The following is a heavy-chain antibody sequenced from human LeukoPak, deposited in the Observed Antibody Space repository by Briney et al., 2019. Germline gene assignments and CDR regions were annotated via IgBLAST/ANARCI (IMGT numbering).Heavy chain of an antibody. Sequence: ASVKVSCKASGYTFTGYFMHWVRQAPGQGLEWMGRINPNSGGTNYAQKFQCRVTMTRDTSISTAYMELSRLRSDDTAVYYCASPFYCSSTSCAHYWGQGTLVTVSS. J-gene: IGHJ4*02. CDR3: ASPFYCSSTSCAHY. V-gene: IGHV1-2*06. D-gene: IGHD2-2*01. CDR2: INPNSGGT. CDR1: GYTFTGYF.